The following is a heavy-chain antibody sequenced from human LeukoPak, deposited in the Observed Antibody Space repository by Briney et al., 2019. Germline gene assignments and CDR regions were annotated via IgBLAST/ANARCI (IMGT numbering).Heavy chain of an antibody. Sequence: AGGSLRLSCAASGFTFRSYWMDWVRQAPGQGLVWVSHIKSDGRITNYADSVKGRFTISRDNAKNTLYLQMNSLRAEDTAVYYCARLVGTTPPGVDYWGQGTLVTVSS. CDR1: GFTFRSYW. D-gene: IGHD1-26*01. CDR3: ARLVGTTPPGVDY. J-gene: IGHJ4*02. CDR2: IKSDGRIT. V-gene: IGHV3-74*01.